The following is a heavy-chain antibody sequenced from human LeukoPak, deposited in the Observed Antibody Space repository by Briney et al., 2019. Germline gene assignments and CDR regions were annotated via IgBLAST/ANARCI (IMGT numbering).Heavy chain of an antibody. CDR3: ATVVGARGGDYFDY. CDR1: GYTFTGYY. Sequence: GASVKVSCKASGYTFTGYYMHWVRQAPGQGLEWMGWMNPNSGGTNYAQKFQGRATMTRDTSISTACMELSRLRSDDTAVYYCATVVGARGGDYFDYWGQGTLVTVSS. CDR2: MNPNSGGT. V-gene: IGHV1-2*02. D-gene: IGHD1-26*01. J-gene: IGHJ4*02.